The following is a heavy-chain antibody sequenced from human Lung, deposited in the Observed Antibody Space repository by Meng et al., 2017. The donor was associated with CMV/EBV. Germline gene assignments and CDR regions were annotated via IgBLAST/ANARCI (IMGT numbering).Heavy chain of an antibody. Sequence: SCQASGYSFSGFYLNWARQAPGHGLEWLGRVNPISDDTHLAQKFEGRITVTRGATINKAFMELTRLRPDDTAVYYCAKSSDNGWSSWGPGTLVTVSS. CDR1: GYSFSGFY. V-gene: IGHV1-2*06. CDR3: AKSSDNGWSS. CDR2: VNPISDDT. D-gene: IGHD6-19*01. J-gene: IGHJ4*01.